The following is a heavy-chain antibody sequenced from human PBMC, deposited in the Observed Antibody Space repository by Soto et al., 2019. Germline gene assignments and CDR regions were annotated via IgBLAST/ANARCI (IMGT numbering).Heavy chain of an antibody. CDR2: ISSSSSTI. D-gene: IGHD3-10*01. V-gene: IGHV3-48*01. CDR3: ARDAEYYYGSGSYYVNWFDP. J-gene: IGHJ5*02. Sequence: GSLRLSCAASGFTFSSYSMNWVRQAPGKGLEWVSYISSSSSTIYYADSVKGRFTISRDNAKNSLYLQMNSLRAEDTAVYYCARDAEYYYGSGSYYVNWFDPWGQGTLVTVSS. CDR1: GFTFSSYS.